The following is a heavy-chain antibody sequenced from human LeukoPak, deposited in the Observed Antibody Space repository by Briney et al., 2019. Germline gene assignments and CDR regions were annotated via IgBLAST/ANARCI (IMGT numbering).Heavy chain of an antibody. D-gene: IGHD2-15*01. J-gene: IGHJ4*02. CDR1: GFTFSSYA. Sequence: GGSLRLSCAASGFTFSSYAMSWVRQAPGKGLEWVSAISGSGGSTYYADSVKGRFTISRDNSKNTLYLQMNSLRAEDTAVYYCAKEYCSGGSCYEEAFDYWGQGTLVTVYS. CDR3: AKEYCSGGSCYEEAFDY. V-gene: IGHV3-23*01. CDR2: ISGSGGST.